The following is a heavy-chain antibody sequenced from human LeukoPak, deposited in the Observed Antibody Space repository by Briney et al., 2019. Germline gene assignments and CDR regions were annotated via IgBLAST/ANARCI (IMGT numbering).Heavy chain of an antibody. CDR1: GYTLTSYG. CDR2: ISAYNGNT. J-gene: IGHJ6*03. CDR3: ARVPIVVVPAAFYYYMDV. V-gene: IGHV1-18*01. D-gene: IGHD2-2*01. Sequence: ASVKVSCKASGYTLTSYGISWVRQAPGQGLEWMGWISAYNGNTNYAQKLQGRVTMTTDTSTSTAYVELRSLRSDDTAVYYCARVPIVVVPAAFYYYMDVWGKGTTVTVSS.